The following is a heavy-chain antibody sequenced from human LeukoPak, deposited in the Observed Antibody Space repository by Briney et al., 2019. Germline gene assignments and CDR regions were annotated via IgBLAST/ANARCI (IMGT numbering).Heavy chain of an antibody. J-gene: IGHJ4*02. CDR2: ISWNSGSI. V-gene: IGHV3-9*01. D-gene: IGHD6-13*01. CDR1: GFTFDDYA. CDR3: AKDSLPFIAAAGHVGDY. Sequence: GRSLRLSCAASGFTFDDYAMHWVRQAPGKGLEWVLGISWNSGSIGYADSVKGRFTISRDNAKNSLYLQMNSLRAEDTALYYCAKDSLPFIAAAGHVGDYWGQGTLVTVSS.